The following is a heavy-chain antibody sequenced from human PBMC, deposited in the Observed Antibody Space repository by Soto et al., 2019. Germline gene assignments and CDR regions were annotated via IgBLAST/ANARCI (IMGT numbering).Heavy chain of an antibody. CDR2: IYSGGST. D-gene: IGHD6-13*01. V-gene: IGHV3-53*01. CDR3: ASTYSSSRGHYYYGMDV. Sequence: GGSLRLSCAASGFTVSSNYMSWVRQAPGKGLEWVSVIYSGGSTYYADSVKGRLTISRDNSKNTLYLQMNSLRAEDTAVYYCASTYSSSRGHYYYGMDVWGQGTTVTVSS. CDR1: GFTVSSNY. J-gene: IGHJ6*02.